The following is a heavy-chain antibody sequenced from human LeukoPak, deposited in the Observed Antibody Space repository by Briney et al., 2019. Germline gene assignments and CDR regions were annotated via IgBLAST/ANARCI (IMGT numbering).Heavy chain of an antibody. CDR1: GGSISGYY. D-gene: IGHD5-12*01. J-gene: IGHJ4*02. CDR2: IYHSGST. CDR3: ARVGVATTFFDY. V-gene: IGHV4-38-2*02. Sequence: PSETLSLTCTVSGGSISGYYWGWIRQPPGKGLEWIGSIYHSGSTYYNPSLKSRVTISVDTSKNQFSLKLSSVTAADTAVYYCARVGVATTFFDYWGQGTLVTVSS.